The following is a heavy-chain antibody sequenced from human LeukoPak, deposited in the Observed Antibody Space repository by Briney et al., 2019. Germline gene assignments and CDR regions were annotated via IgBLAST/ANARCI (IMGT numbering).Heavy chain of an antibody. CDR2: ISSSSSYI. D-gene: IGHD2-15*01. V-gene: IGHV3-21*01. J-gene: IGHJ4*02. CDR3: ARPADYCSGGSCYFFDY. CDR1: GFTFSSYS. Sequence: SGGSLRLSCVASGFTFSSYSMNWVRQAPGKGLEWVSSISSSSSYIYYADSVKGRFTISRDNAKNSLYLQMNSLRAEDTAVYYCARPADYCSGGSCYFFDYWGQGTLVTVSS.